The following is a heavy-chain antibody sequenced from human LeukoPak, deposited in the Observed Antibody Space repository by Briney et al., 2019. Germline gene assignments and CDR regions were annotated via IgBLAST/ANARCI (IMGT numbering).Heavy chain of an antibody. CDR1: GYTFTGYY. CDR2: INPNSGGT. Sequence: ASVKVSCKASGYTFTGYYMYWVRQAPGQGLEWMGWINPNSGGTNYAQKFQGRVTMTRDTSISTAYMELSRLRSDDTAVYYCARDLSRSNPLWYWGQGTLVTVSS. J-gene: IGHJ4*02. V-gene: IGHV1-2*02. D-gene: IGHD2-21*01. CDR3: ARDLSRSNPLWY.